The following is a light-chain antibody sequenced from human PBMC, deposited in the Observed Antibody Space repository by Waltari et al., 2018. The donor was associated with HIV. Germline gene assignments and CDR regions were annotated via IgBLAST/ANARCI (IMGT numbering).Light chain of an antibody. J-gene: IGLJ1*01. Sequence: QSALTQPASVSGSPGQSITIFCIGTSSDISAYNSVAWYQQHPGKAPKLTVYGGSNRPSDVSARFSGSKSGNTASLTISGLQDDDESDYYCSSYTTTATLVFGTGTKVTVL. CDR1: SSDISAYNS. CDR3: SSYTTTATLV. CDR2: GGS. V-gene: IGLV2-14*03.